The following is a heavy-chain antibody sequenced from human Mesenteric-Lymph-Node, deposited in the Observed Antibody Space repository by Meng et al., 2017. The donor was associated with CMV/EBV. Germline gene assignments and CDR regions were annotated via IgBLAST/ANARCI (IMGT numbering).Heavy chain of an antibody. J-gene: IGHJ4*02. CDR3: AKPKTKVVAAIFLDY. V-gene: IGHV3-23*01. D-gene: IGHD2-15*01. CDR2: ISDSGGSA. Sequence: GESLKISCAASGFSFRSYDMSWVRQAPGKGLEWVSTISDSGGSAYYADSVKGRFTISRDNSKNTLYLQMNSLRAEDTAVYYCAKPKTKVVAAIFLDYWGQGTLVTVSS. CDR1: GFSFRSYD.